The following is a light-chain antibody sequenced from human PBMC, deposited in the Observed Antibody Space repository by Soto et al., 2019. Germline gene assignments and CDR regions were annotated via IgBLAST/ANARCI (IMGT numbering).Light chain of an antibody. Sequence: QSVLTQPPSASGTPGQRVTISCSGSSSNIGSNYVYWYQQLPGTAPKLLIYRNNQRPSGVPGRFSGSKSGTSASLDISGLRSEDEADYYCAAWDDSLSGVVFGGGTKLTVL. CDR2: RNN. CDR3: AAWDDSLSGVV. V-gene: IGLV1-47*01. J-gene: IGLJ2*01. CDR1: SSNIGSNY.